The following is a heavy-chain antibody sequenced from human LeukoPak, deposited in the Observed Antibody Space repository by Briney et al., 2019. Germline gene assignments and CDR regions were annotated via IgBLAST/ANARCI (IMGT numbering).Heavy chain of an antibody. V-gene: IGHV1-24*01. CDR1: GYTLTELS. Sequence: ASVKVSCKVSGYTLTELSMHWVRQAPGKGLEWMGGFDPEDGETIYAQMFQGRVTMTEDTSTDTAYMELSSLRSEDTAVYYCATLELGYCSSTSCYERPAIDYWGQGTLVTVSS. CDR3: ATLELGYCSSTSCYERPAIDY. J-gene: IGHJ4*02. D-gene: IGHD2-2*01. CDR2: FDPEDGET.